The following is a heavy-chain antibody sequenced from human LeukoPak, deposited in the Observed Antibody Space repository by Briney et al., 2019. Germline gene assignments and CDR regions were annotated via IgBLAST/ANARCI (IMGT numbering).Heavy chain of an antibody. CDR2: ISSSGSTI. CDR1: GFTFSSYE. CDR3: ARDETFRYCSSTSCQNLGYYYGMDV. D-gene: IGHD2-2*01. Sequence: PGGSLRLPCAASGFTFSSYEMNWVRQAPGKGLEWVSYISSSGSTIYYADSVKGRFTISRDNAKNSLYLQMNSLRAEDTAVYYCARDETFRYCSSTSCQNLGYYYGMDVWGQGTTVTVSS. V-gene: IGHV3-48*03. J-gene: IGHJ6*02.